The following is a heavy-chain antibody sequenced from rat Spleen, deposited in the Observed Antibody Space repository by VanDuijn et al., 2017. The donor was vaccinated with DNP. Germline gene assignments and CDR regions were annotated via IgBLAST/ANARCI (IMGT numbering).Heavy chain of an antibody. J-gene: IGHJ2*01. V-gene: IGHV5-29*01. D-gene: IGHD1-1*01. CDR1: GFTFSNYD. CDR2: ISYDGSST. CDR3: ARHGTQQCFDY. Sequence: EVQLVESDGGLVQPGRSLKLSCAASGFTFSNYDMAWVRQAPKKGLEWVATISYDGSSTNYRDSVKGRFTISRDNAKNTLYLQMDSLRSDDTATYYCARHGTQQCFDYWGQGVTVTVSS.